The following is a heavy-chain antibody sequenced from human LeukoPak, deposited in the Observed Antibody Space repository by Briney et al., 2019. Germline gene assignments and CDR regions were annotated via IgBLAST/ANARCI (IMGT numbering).Heavy chain of an antibody. CDR1: GFTVSNNY. CDR2: IYSGGST. CDR3: ARDWDGDYGIRS. Sequence: GGSLRLSCAVSGFTVSNNYMSWVRQAPGKGLEWVSVIYSGGSTYHADSVKGRFTISRDNSKNTLYLQMNSLRAEDTAVYYCARDWDGDYGIRSWGQGTLVTVSS. D-gene: IGHD4-17*01. J-gene: IGHJ5*02. V-gene: IGHV3-66*01.